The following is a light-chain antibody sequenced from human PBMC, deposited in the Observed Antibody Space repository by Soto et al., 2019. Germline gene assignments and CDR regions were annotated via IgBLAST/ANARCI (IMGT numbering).Light chain of an antibody. Sequence: VLTQSPGTLSLSPGERATLSCRASQSVDRSDIAWYQQKPGQAPRLLIYSTSIRAAGIPDRFSVSGSGTDFTLTISSLEPEDFAVYYCQQRSNWWTFGQGTKVDIK. V-gene: IGKV3D-20*02. CDR1: QSVDRSD. CDR3: QQRSNWWT. J-gene: IGKJ1*01. CDR2: STS.